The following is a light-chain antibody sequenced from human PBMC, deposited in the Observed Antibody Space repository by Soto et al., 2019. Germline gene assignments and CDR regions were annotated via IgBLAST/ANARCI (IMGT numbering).Light chain of an antibody. Sequence: QSVLTQPASVSGSPGQSITISCTGTSSDVGAYNYVSWYQHHPGKAPQLMIYDDSNRPSGVSNRFSGSKSGNTASLTTSGLQADDEADYYCNSFTTSSTLVFGGGTKLTVL. V-gene: IGLV2-14*03. J-gene: IGLJ2*01. CDR3: NSFTTSSTLV. CDR1: SSDVGAYNY. CDR2: DDS.